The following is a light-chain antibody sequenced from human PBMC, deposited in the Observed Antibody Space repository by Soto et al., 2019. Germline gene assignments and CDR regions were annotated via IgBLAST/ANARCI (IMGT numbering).Light chain of an antibody. CDR2: EVN. J-gene: IGLJ3*02. CDR1: SNDVGGYNL. CDR3: CSHVGGSSPQWV. Sequence: QSVLTQPASVSGSPGQSITISCTGTSNDVGGYNLVSWFQQHPGKAPQLMISEVNKRPSGVSNRFSGSKSANTASLTISGLQVEDEADYYCCSHVGGSSPQWVFGGGTKVTVL. V-gene: IGLV2-23*02.